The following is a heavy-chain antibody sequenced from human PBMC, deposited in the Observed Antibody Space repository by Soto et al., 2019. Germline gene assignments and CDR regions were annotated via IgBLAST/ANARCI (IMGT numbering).Heavy chain of an antibody. CDR2: IFSNDEK. CDR1: GFSLSNARMG. V-gene: IGHV2-26*01. CDR3: ARMRSGPYYFDY. Sequence: QVTLKESGPVLVKPTETLTLTCTVSGFSLSNARMGVSWIRQPPGKALEWLAHIFSNDEKSYSTSLKSRLTISKDTSKSQVVLTMTNMDPVDTATYSCARMRSGPYYFDYWGQGTLVTVSS. J-gene: IGHJ4*02. D-gene: IGHD1-1*01.